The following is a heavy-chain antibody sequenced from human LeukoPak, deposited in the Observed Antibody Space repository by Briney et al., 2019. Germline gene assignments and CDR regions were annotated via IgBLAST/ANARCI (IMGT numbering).Heavy chain of an antibody. Sequence: PGGSLRLSCAASGFIFSDHFMDWVRQAPGKGLEWVGRIRSKDRSDTTEYAASVKGRFSISRDDSKNSLFLQMNSLQTEDTAVYYCVGFALATRFLDCWGQGTLVTVSS. CDR3: VGFALATRFLDC. D-gene: IGHD6-13*01. J-gene: IGHJ4*02. CDR2: IRSKDRSDTT. CDR1: GFIFSDHF. V-gene: IGHV3-72*01.